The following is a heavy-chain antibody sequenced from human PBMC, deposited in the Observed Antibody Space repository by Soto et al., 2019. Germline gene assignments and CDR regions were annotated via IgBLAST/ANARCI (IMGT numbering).Heavy chain of an antibody. Sequence: SETLSLTCTVSGGSISSGVYYWRWIRQHPGKGLEWIGYIYYSGSTYYNPSLKSRVTISVDTSKNQFPLKLSSVTAADTAVYYCARDKRDYGMDVWGQGTTVTVSS. J-gene: IGHJ6*02. CDR2: IYYSGST. V-gene: IGHV4-31*03. CDR3: ARDKRDYGMDV. CDR1: GGSISSGVYY.